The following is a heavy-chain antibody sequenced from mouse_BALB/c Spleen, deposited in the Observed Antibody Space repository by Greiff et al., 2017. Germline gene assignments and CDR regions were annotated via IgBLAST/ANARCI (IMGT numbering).Heavy chain of an antibody. D-gene: IGHD2-4*01. V-gene: IGHV5-6*01. CDR2: ISSGGSYT. CDR1: GFTFSSYG. J-gene: IGHJ4*01. CDR3: ARQGYDYDGYAMDY. Sequence: EVMLVESGGDLVKPGGSLKLSCAASGFTFSSYGMSWVRQTPDKRLEWVATISSGGSYTYYPDSVKGRFTISRDNAKNTLYLQMSSLKSEDTAMYYCARQGYDYDGYAMDYWGQGTSVTVSS.